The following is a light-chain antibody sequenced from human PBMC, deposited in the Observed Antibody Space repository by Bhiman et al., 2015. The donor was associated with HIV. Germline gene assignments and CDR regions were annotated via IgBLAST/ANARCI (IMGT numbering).Light chain of an antibody. J-gene: IGLJ1*01. Sequence: QSALTQPASVSGSPGQSISISCTGTASDVGSYNYISWYQQHPGKAPKLIIYDVTYRPSGISDRFSGSKSGNTASLTISGLQAEDEADYYCSSHTSRDLQVFGSGTTVTVL. CDR1: ASDVGSYNY. V-gene: IGLV2-14*03. CDR2: DVT. CDR3: SSHTSRDLQV.